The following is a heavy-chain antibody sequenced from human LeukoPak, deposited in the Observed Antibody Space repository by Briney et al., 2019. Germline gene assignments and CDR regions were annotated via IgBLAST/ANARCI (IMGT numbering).Heavy chain of an antibody. Sequence: SQTLSLTCSVSVDSITGAESYWHWIRQPPGKGLEWVGYIYAGGTTNYYPSLESRLTVSADTSKNQFSLRLTSVTATDTAVYYCARGADTANDSWGQGTLVTVSS. D-gene: IGHD3-16*01. CDR2: IYAGGTT. V-gene: IGHV4-30-4*01. J-gene: IGHJ5*02. CDR3: ARGADTANDS. CDR1: VDSITGAESY.